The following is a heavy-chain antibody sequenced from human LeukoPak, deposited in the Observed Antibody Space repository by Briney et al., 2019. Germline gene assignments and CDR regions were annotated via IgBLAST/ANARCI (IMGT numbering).Heavy chain of an antibody. J-gene: IGHJ4*02. V-gene: IGHV3-53*01. CDR3: ARATN. Sequence: GGSLRLSCAVSGFSASNDYMSWVRQAPGKGLEWVSVIYSGGGTGYADSVKGRFTISRDNSKNTLYLQMNSLRAEDTAVYYCARATNWGQGTLVTVSS. CDR1: GFSASNDY. CDR2: IYSGGGT.